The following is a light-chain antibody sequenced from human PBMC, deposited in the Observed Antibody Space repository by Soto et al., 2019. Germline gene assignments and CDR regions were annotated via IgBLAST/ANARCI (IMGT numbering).Light chain of an antibody. CDR2: KAS. V-gene: IGKV1-5*03. CDR3: QQYNSYPT. CDR1: QSIYRD. J-gene: IGKJ1*01. Sequence: DIQMTQSPFSLSASVGDRVTITCRASQSIYRDLNWYQQKPGKAPNLLIYKASSLESGVPSRFSGSGSGTEFTLTISSLQPDDFATYYCQQYNSYPTFGQGTTVDI.